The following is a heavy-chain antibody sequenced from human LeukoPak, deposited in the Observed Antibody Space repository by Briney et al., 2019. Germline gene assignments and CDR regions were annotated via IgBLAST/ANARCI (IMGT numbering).Heavy chain of an antibody. CDR2: ISGSGDST. V-gene: IGHV3-23*01. Sequence: GGSLRLSCAASGFTVSSYAVSWVRQAPGKGLEWVSTISGSGDSTYYTDSVKGRFTISRDNSKNTLYLQMNSLGAEDTAVYYCAKNWFGESYDAFDIWGQGTMVTVSS. CDR1: GFTVSSYA. J-gene: IGHJ3*02. CDR3: AKNWFGESYDAFDI. D-gene: IGHD3-10*01.